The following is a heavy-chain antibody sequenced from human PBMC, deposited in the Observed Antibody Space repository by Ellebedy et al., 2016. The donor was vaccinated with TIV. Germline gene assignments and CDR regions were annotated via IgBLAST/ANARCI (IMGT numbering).Heavy chain of an antibody. Sequence: SQTLSLTCAISGDSVPSNSAAWNWIRQSLSSGLEWLGRTYYRSKWYNDYAVSVKSRITINPDPSKNQFSLQLNSVTTENTAVDSCACVGRRNWFDSWGQGTMVTVSS. CDR1: GDSVPSNSAA. V-gene: IGHV6-1*01. CDR2: TYYRSKWYN. J-gene: IGHJ5*01. CDR3: ACVGRRNWFDS. D-gene: IGHD1-26*01.